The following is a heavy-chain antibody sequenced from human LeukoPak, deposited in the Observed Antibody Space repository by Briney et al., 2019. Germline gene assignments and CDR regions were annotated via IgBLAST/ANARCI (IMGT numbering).Heavy chain of an antibody. D-gene: IGHD2-2*01. V-gene: IGHV4-34*01. CDR2: INHSGST. Sequence: SETLSFTCAVYGGSFSGYYWSWIRQPPGKGLEWIGEINHSGSTNYNPSLKSRVTISVDTSKNQFSLKLSSVTAADTAVYYCARGVFDPDVLQVVPAAMRPLAAAGSWFDYWGQGTLVIVSS. CDR1: GGSFSGYY. J-gene: IGHJ4*01. CDR3: ARGVFDPDVLQVVPAAMRPLAAAGSWFDY.